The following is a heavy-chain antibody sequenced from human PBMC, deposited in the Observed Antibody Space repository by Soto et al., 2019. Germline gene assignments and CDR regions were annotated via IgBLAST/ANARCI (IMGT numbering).Heavy chain of an antibody. CDR2: IYYSGST. Sequence: TLSLTCTVSGGSISSGGYYWSWIRQHPGKGLEWIGYIYYSGSTYYNPSLKSRVTISVDTSKNQFSLKLSSVTAADTAVYYCARSTYYYDSSGYYFRWFDPWGQGTLVTVSS. CDR3: ARSTYYYDSSGYYFRWFDP. J-gene: IGHJ5*02. CDR1: GGSISSGGYY. D-gene: IGHD3-22*01. V-gene: IGHV4-31*03.